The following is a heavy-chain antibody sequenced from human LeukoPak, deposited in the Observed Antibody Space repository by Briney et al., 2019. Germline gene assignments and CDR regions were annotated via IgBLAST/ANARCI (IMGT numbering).Heavy chain of an antibody. Sequence: GGSLRLSCAASGFTFDDYAMHWVRQAPGKGLEWVSLISGVGGSTYYADSVKGRFTISRDNSKNSLYLQMNSLRTEDTALYYCAKDIFSSIVGASSYYGMDVWGQGTRVTVSS. V-gene: IGHV3-43*02. D-gene: IGHD1-26*01. J-gene: IGHJ6*02. CDR3: AKDIFSSIVGASSYYGMDV. CDR2: ISGVGGST. CDR1: GFTFDDYA.